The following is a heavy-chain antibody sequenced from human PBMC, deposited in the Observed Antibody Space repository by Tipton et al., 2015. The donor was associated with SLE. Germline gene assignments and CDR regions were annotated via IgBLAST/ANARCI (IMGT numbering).Heavy chain of an antibody. V-gene: IGHV3-74*01. CDR3: ARGAFYSNDY. J-gene: IGHJ4*02. CDR1: GFTFSTYA. CDR2: IKSDGGTT. D-gene: IGHD4-11*01. Sequence: SLRLSCEVSGFTFSTYAMHWVRQAPGKGLVWVSHIKSDGGTTNYADFVKGRFTISRDNAKNTLFLQMNSLRADDTAVYFCARGAFYSNDYWGQGALVTVSS.